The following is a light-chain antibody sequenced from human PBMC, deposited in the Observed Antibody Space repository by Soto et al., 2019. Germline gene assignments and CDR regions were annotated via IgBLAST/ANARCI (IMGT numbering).Light chain of an antibody. V-gene: IGKV1-5*03. CDR2: KAS. CDR3: QQYYSYPRT. CDR1: QSISSW. J-gene: IGKJ1*01. Sequence: DIQMTQSPSTLSASVGDRVTITCRASQSISSWLAWYQQKPGKAPKLLIYKASSLESGVPSRFSGSGSGTEFTLTISSLQPDDFATYYCQQYYSYPRTFGLGTKVEIK.